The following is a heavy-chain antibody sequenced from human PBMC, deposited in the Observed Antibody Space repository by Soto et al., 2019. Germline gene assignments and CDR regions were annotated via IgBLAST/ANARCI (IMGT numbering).Heavy chain of an antibody. CDR3: ARDESSGYC. CDR2: IYSFGST. Sequence: AGGSLRLSCGGSGFTLSSKYMSWVRQAPGKGLEWVSVIYSFGSTYYADSVKGRFTISRDSSKNTLYLQMNSLRAEDTAVYYCARDESSGYCWGQGTLVTVSS. CDR1: GFTLSSKY. D-gene: IGHD3-22*01. J-gene: IGHJ4*02. V-gene: IGHV3-53*01.